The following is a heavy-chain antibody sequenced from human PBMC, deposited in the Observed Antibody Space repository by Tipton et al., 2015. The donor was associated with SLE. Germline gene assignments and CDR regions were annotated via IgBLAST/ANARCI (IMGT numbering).Heavy chain of an antibody. CDR2: INANTGIP. CDR1: GYTFSVYS. V-gene: IGHV7-4-1*02. J-gene: IGHJ4*02. D-gene: IGHD2-21*02. Sequence: QVQLVQSGSELKEPGASVKVSCKASGYTFSVYSINWVRQAPGQGLEWMGWINANTGIPTYAQGFTGRFVFSLDTSVTTAYLQISSLKAEDTAVYYCARDSRLIYFDYWGQGSLVTVSS. CDR3: ARDSRLIYFDY.